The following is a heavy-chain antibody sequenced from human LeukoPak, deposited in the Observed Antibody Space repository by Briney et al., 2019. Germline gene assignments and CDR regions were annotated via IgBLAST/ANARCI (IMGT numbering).Heavy chain of an antibody. CDR1: GGSISSSSYY. D-gene: IGHD1-26*01. CDR3: ARHEELLRNFDY. CDR2: IYYSGST. Sequence: KPSETLSLTCTVSGGSISSSSYYWGWIRQPPGKGLEWIGSIYYSGSTYYNPSLRSRVTISVDTSKNQFSLKLSSVTAADTAAYYCARHEELLRNFDYWGQGTLVTVSS. V-gene: IGHV4-39*01. J-gene: IGHJ4*02.